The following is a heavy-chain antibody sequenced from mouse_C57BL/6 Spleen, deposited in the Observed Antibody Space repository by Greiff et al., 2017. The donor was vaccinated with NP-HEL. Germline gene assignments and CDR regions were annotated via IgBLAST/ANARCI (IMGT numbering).Heavy chain of an antibody. CDR1: GFTFTDYY. Sequence: EVQGVESGGGLVQPGGSLSLSCAASGFTFTDYYMSWVRQPPGKALEWLGFIRNKANGYTTEYSASVKGRFTISRDNSKSILYLQMNALRAEDSATYYCARYRQLRLREAMDYWGQGTSVTVSS. V-gene: IGHV7-3*01. D-gene: IGHD3-2*02. J-gene: IGHJ4*01. CDR3: ARYRQLRLREAMDY. CDR2: IRNKANGYTT.